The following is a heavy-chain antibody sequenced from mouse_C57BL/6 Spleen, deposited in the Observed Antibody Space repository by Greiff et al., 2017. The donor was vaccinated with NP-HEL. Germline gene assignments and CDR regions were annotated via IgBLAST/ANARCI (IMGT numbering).Heavy chain of an antibody. CDR3: ARDDDGYYDWYFDV. CDR1: GYAFSSSW. J-gene: IGHJ1*03. V-gene: IGHV1-82*01. CDR2: IYPGDGDT. Sequence: QVQLQQSGPELVKPGASVKISCKASGYAFSSSWMNWVKQRPGKGLEWIGRIYPGDGDTNYNGKFKGKATLTADKSSSTAYMQLSSLTSEDSAVYFCARDDDGYYDWYFDVWGTGTTVTVSS. D-gene: IGHD2-3*01.